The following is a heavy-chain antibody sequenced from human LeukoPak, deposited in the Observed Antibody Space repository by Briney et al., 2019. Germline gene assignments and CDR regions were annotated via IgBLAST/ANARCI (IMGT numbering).Heavy chain of an antibody. D-gene: IGHD3-22*01. CDR3: ARGVVVKLPYMDV. CDR1: GESFSAFS. J-gene: IGHJ6*03. CDR2: ISHRGRT. Sequence: NSSETLSLTCAVHGESFSAFSWNWLRQPPVRGLEWIGEISHRGRTTYNPSLNSRVIISVDASKNQFSLNLTSVTAADTAVYYCARGVVVKLPYMDVWGQGATVTVSS. V-gene: IGHV4-34*01.